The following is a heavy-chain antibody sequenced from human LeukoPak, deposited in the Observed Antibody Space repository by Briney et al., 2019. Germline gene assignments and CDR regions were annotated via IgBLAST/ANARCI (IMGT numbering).Heavy chain of an antibody. CDR3: ARMRFLEWLPPYYGMDV. D-gene: IGHD3-3*01. CDR1: GYTFTSYD. J-gene: IGHJ6*02. Sequence: ASVKVSCKASGYTFTSYDINWVRQAPGQGLEGMGWMNPNSGNTGYAQKFQGRVTMTRNTSISTAYMELSSLRSEDTAVYYCARMRFLEWLPPYYGMDVWGQGTTVTVSS. CDR2: MNPNSGNT. V-gene: IGHV1-8*01.